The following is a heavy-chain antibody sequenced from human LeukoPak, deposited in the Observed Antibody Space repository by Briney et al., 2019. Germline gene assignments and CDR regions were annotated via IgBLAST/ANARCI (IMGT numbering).Heavy chain of an antibody. V-gene: IGHV1-18*01. Sequence: ASVKVSCKASGYTFTSYGISWVRQAPGQGLEWMGWISAYNGNTNYAQKLQGRVTMTTDTSTSTAYMELRSLRSDDTAVYYCARIRVSQLERRGPKTDYYYYGMDVWGQGTTVTVPS. CDR2: ISAYNGNT. J-gene: IGHJ6*02. CDR3: ARIRVSQLERRGPKTDYYYYGMDV. D-gene: IGHD1-1*01. CDR1: GYTFTSYG.